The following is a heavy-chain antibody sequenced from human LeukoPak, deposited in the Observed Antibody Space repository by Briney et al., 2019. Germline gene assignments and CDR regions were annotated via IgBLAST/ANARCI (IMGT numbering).Heavy chain of an antibody. V-gene: IGHV3-13*01. CDR2: IGTADDT. CDR1: GFIFRSYD. CDR3: ARDWQLFGMDV. D-gene: IGHD4-23*01. J-gene: IGHJ6*02. Sequence: GGSLRLSCAASGFIFRSYDMHWVRQATGEGLEWVSSIGTADDTYYPDSMKGRLTISRDNGKNSLYLQLNSLRAEDTAVYYCARDWQLFGMDVWGQGTTVTVSS.